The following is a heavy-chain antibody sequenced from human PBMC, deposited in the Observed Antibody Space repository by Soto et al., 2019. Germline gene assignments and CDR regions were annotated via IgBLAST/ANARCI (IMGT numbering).Heavy chain of an antibody. CDR3: AKGSQFFFNYAMDV. D-gene: IGHD3-10*01. Sequence: PGGSLRLSCAASGFTFSSYGMNWVRQAPGKGLEWVSALSGSGGTTYYADSVRGRFTISRDNSKNTLYLQMSSLRGEDTAVYYCAKGSQFFFNYAMDVWGQGTTVTVSS. CDR1: GFTFSSYG. CDR2: LSGSGGTT. V-gene: IGHV3-23*01. J-gene: IGHJ6*02.